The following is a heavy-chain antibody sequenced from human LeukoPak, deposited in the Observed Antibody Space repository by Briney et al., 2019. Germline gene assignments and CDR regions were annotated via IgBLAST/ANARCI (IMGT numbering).Heavy chain of an antibody. CDR1: GGSISSYY. CDR2: IYYSGST. CDR3: ARDAVGARFDY. V-gene: IGHV4-59*01. Sequence: SETLSLTCTVSGGSISSYYWSWIRQPPGKGLEWIGYIYYSGSTNYNPSLKSRVTISVDTSKNQFSLKLSSVTAADTAVYYCARDAVGARFDYWGQGTLVTVSS. J-gene: IGHJ4*02. D-gene: IGHD1-26*01.